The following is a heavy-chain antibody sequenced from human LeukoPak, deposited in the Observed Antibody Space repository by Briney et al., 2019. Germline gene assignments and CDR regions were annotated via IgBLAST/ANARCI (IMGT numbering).Heavy chain of an antibody. V-gene: IGHV1-46*01. CDR1: GYTFTSYY. Sequence: ASVKVSCKASGYTFTSYYMHWVRQAPGQGLGWMGIINPSGGSTSYAQKFQDRVTMTRDMSTSTVYMELSSLRSEDTAVYYCARDGQRTTGLTYFDYWGQGTLVTVSS. J-gene: IGHJ4*02. CDR2: INPSGGST. D-gene: IGHD1-1*01. CDR3: ARDGQRTTGLTYFDY.